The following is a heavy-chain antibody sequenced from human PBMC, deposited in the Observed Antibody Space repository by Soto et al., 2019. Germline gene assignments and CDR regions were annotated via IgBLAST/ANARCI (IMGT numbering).Heavy chain of an antibody. CDR1: GYTFTSYY. CDR3: ARAGYSYCPTPEAFDI. J-gene: IGHJ3*02. Sequence: ASVKVSCKASGYTFTSYYMHWVRQAPGQGLEWMGIINPSGGSTSYAQKFQGRVTMTRDTSTGTVYMELSSLRSEDTAVYYCARAGYSYCPTPEAFDIWGQGTMVTVSS. CDR2: INPSGGST. D-gene: IGHD5-18*01. V-gene: IGHV1-46*03.